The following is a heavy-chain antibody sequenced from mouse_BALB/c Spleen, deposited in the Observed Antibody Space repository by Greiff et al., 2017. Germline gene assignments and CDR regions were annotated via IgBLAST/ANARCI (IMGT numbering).Heavy chain of an antibody. CDR1: GFTFSDYG. CDR2: ISNLAYSI. Sequence: DVKLVESGGGLVQPGGSRKLSCAASGFTFSDYGMAWVRQAPGKGPEWVAFISNLAYSIYYADTVTGRFTISRENAKNTLYLEMSSLRSEDTAMYYCARVASATATGGFYYAMDYWGQGTSVTVSS. D-gene: IGHD1-2*01. J-gene: IGHJ4*01. CDR3: ARVASATATGGFYYAMDY. V-gene: IGHV5-15*02.